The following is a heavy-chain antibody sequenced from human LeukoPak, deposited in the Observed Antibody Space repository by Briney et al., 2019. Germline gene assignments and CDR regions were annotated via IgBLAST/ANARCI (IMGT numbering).Heavy chain of an antibody. V-gene: IGHV1-2*02. CDR1: GYTFTGYY. CDR3: ALVESDDSSTYYRQKVYFDS. Sequence: ASVKVSCKASGYTFTGYYMHWVRQAPGQGLEWMGWINPNSAGTNYAQKFQGRVTMTRDTSISTAYMELSRLRSDDTAIYYCALVESDDSSTYYRQKVYFDSWGQGTLVTVSS. J-gene: IGHJ4*02. CDR2: INPNSAGT. D-gene: IGHD3-22*01.